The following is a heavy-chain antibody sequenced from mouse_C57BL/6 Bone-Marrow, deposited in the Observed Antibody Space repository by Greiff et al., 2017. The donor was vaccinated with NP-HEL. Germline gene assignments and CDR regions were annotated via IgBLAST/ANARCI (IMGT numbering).Heavy chain of an antibody. V-gene: IGHV1-53*01. CDR3: ARFKESNYGLEDY. J-gene: IGHJ4*01. D-gene: IGHD2-5*01. CDR2: INPSSGGT. CDR1: GYTFTSYW. Sequence: QVQLQQPGTELVKPGASVKLSCKASGYTFTSYWMHWVKQRPGQGLEWIGNINPSSGGTNYNEKFKSKATLTVDKSSSTAYMQLSSLTSEDSAVYYCARFKESNYGLEDYWGQGTSVTVSS.